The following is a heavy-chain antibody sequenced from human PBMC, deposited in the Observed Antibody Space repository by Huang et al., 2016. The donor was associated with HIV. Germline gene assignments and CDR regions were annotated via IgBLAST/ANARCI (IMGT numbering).Heavy chain of an antibody. CDR2: SYPADSDT. J-gene: IGHJ4*02. CDR3: ARSEVLVTAVPFDH. D-gene: IGHD2-21*02. Sequence: EVQLVQSEAEVKKPGESLKISCRGSGYSFTNYWIGWVRQRPGEGLEWMGVSYPADSDTRYSPSCQGQVTFSADKSTRTAYLQWSSLQASDTAIYYCARSEVLVTAVPFDHWGQGTLVTVSS. V-gene: IGHV5-51*03. CDR1: GYSFTNYW.